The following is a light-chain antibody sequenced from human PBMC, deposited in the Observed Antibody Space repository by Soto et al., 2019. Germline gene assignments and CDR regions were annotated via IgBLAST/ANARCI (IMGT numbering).Light chain of an antibody. Sequence: QSALTQPASVSGSTGQSITISYTVTSSYILVSWYQHHPGKLPKLIIYEGTKRASGVSNRFTGSGSGNTASLTISGRQAEYEADYYSGSFVVSRPVVCFAGGTKRTVL. V-gene: IGLV2-23*01. CDR2: EGT. J-gene: IGLJ2*01. CDR3: GSFVVSRPVVC. CDR1: SSYIL.